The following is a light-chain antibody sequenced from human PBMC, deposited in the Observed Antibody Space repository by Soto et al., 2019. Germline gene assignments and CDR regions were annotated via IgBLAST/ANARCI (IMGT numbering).Light chain of an antibody. CDR3: QQYGYSSYT. CDR2: GAS. V-gene: IGKV3-20*01. CDR1: QSISTNF. J-gene: IGKJ2*01. Sequence: ETVLTQSPGTLSLSPGERATLSCRASQSISTNFLAWYQHKPGQAPRLLSFGASRRATGIPDRFSGSGSGTDFTLTISRLEPEDFAVYYCQQYGYSSYTFGQGTRLEIK.